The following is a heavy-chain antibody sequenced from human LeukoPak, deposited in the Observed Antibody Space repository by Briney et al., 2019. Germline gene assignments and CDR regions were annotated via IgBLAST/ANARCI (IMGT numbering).Heavy chain of an antibody. CDR1: AFTFSNYG. CDR3: AKDISGGDCPDY. CDR2: ISYDGSDK. Sequence: GGSLRLSCVASAFTFSNYGMHWVRQAPGKGLEWVAVISYDGSDKYYADSVKGRFTISRDNSKNTLYLQMNSLRAEDTAVYYCAKDISGGDCPDYWGQGTLVTVSS. D-gene: IGHD2-21*02. V-gene: IGHV3-30*18. J-gene: IGHJ4*02.